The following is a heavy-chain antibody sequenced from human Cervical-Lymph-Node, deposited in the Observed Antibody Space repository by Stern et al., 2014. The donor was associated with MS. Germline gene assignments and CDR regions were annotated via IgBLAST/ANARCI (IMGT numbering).Heavy chain of an antibody. CDR2: INVRGHT. CDR1: GVSITSSSFY. Sequence: QVQLQESGPGLVKPSQTLSLTCTVSGVSITSSSFYWTWIRQPAGKGLEWIGRINVRGHTDYNHSLKGRVTMSLDASKNQFSLELTSVTADDTAVYYCARQAGYYDNSAYYNYWGQGTLVTVSS. CDR3: ARQAGYYDNSAYYNY. V-gene: IGHV4-61*02. J-gene: IGHJ4*02. D-gene: IGHD3-22*01.